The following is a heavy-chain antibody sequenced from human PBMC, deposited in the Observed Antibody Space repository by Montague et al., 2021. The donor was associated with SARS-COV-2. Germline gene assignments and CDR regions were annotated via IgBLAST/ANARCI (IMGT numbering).Heavy chain of an antibody. CDR1: SGSLSNNY. J-gene: IGHJ2*01. V-gene: IGHV4-34*01. CDR3: ARAGSQRFFEF. Sequence: SETLSLTCAVNSGSLSNNYWSWVRHPPGTGLELIWEIRLPEGTNYDSSLKGRVTISLDTSNNHVSLNLNSVTTADTAVYFCARAGSQRFFEFWGRGTLVTVSS. CDR2: IRLPEGT. D-gene: IGHD1-1*01.